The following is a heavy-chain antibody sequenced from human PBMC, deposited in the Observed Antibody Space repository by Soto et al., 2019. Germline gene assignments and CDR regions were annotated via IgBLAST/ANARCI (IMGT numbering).Heavy chain of an antibody. Sequence: QVHLVQSGAEVKKPGASVKVSCKGSGYAFTTYGITWVRQAPGQGLEWMGWISAHNGNTNYAQKLQGRVTVTRDTSTSTAYLELRSLRSEDPAVYYCARGGYGDYWGQGALVTVSS. CDR3: ARGGYGDY. D-gene: IGHD1-1*01. J-gene: IGHJ4*02. V-gene: IGHV1-18*01. CDR2: ISAHNGNT. CDR1: GYAFTTYG.